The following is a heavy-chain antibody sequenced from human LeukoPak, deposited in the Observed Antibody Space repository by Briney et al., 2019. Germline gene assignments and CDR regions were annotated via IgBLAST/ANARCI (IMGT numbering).Heavy chain of an antibody. J-gene: IGHJ6*02. V-gene: IGHV3-9*01. Sequence: GRSLRLSCAASGFTFDDYAMHWVRQAPGKGLEWVSGISWNSGSIGYADSVRGRFTISRDNARNSLYLQMNSLRAEDTALYYCAKSRSDYYYGMDVWGQGTTVTVSS. CDR1: GFTFDDYA. CDR2: ISWNSGSI. CDR3: AKSRSDYYYGMDV.